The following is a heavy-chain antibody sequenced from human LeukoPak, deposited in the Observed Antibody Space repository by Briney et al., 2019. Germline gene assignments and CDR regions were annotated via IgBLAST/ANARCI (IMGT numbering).Heavy chain of an antibody. CDR2: IYFSGGT. Sequence: PSETLSLTCTVSGDSISSSNCYWGWIRQPPGKGLEWIGSIYFSGGTYYNASLKSRVTISVDTSKNQFSLKLSSVTAADTAVYYCARGGYYYYDSSGPNDAFDIWGQGTMVTVSS. D-gene: IGHD3-22*01. CDR3: ARGGYYYYDSSGPNDAFDI. V-gene: IGHV4-39*01. CDR1: GDSISSSNCY. J-gene: IGHJ3*02.